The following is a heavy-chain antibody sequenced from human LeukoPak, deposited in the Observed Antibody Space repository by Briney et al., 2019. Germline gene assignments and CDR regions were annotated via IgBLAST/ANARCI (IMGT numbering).Heavy chain of an antibody. CDR2: INPNSGGT. J-gene: IGHJ4*02. CDR3: ARDRDGDYVPHFDY. Sequence: ASVKVSCKASGYTFTGYFIHWVRQAPGQGLEWMGWINPNSGGTNYAQKFQGRVTMTRDTSISTAYMQLSRLRSDDTAVYYCARDRDGDYVPHFDYWGQGTLVTVSS. V-gene: IGHV1-2*02. CDR1: GYTFTGYF. D-gene: IGHD4-17*01.